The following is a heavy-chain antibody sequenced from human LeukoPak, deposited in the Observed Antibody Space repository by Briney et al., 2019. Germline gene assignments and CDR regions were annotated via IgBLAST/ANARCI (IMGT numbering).Heavy chain of an antibody. CDR2: INPNSGGT. J-gene: IGHJ4*02. CDR1: GYTFTGYY. V-gene: IGHV1-2*02. D-gene: IGHD3-22*01. CDR3: AREFPYYDSSGYIDY. Sequence: AASVKVSCKASGYTFTGYYMHWVRQAPGQGLEWMGWINPNSGGTNYAQKFQGRVTMTRDTSISTAYMELSRLRSDDTAVYYCAREFPYYDSSGYIDYWGQGTLVTVSS.